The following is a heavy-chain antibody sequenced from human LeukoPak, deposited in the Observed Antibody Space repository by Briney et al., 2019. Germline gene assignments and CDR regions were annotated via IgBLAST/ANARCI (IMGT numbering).Heavy chain of an antibody. CDR2: INPNSGGT. J-gene: IGHJ6*03. CDR3: ARGYYYDSSGYFYDYYYYYMDV. V-gene: IGHV1-2*02. D-gene: IGHD3-22*01. Sequence: ASVKVSCKASGYTFSGYYMHWVRRAPGQGLEWMGWINPNSGGTNYAQKFQGRVTMTRDTSISTAYMELSRLRSDDTAVYYCARGYYYDSSGYFYDYYYYYMDVWGKGTTVTVSS. CDR1: GYTFSGYY.